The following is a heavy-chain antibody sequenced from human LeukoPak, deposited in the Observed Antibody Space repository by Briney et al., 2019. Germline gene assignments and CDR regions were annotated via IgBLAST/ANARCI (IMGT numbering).Heavy chain of an antibody. D-gene: IGHD5-18*01. CDR2: IYYSRST. V-gene: IGHV4-59*01. CDR1: GGSISGFH. Sequence: SETLSLTCTVSGGSISGFHWSWIRQAPGKGLEWIGYIYYSRSTNYNPSLKSRVTISVDTSKIQFSLKLSSMTAADTAVYYCARARAAMGDAFDIWGQGTMVTVSS. CDR3: ARARAAMGDAFDI. J-gene: IGHJ3*02.